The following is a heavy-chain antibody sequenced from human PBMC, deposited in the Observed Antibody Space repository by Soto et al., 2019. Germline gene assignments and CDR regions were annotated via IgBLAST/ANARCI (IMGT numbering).Heavy chain of an antibody. CDR1: GFSLSTSGVG. D-gene: IGHD5-18*01. Sequence: QITLKESGPTLVKPTQTLTLTCTFSGFSLSTSGVGVGWIRQPPGKALEWLALIYWDDDKRYSPSLKSRLTITNDTSKNQVVLTMTNMDPGDTATYYCAHRKNLGYSYGRKGEHAFDIWGQGTMVTVSS. CDR2: IYWDDDK. CDR3: AHRKNLGYSYGRKGEHAFDI. J-gene: IGHJ3*02. V-gene: IGHV2-5*02.